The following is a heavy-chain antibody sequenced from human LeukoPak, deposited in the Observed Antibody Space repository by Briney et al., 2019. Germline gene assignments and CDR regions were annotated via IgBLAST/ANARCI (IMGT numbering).Heavy chain of an antibody. CDR1: GGSISSYY. V-gene: IGHV4-59*01. Sequence: SETLSLTCTVSGGSISSYYWSWIRQPPGKGLEWIGYIYYSGSTNYNPSLKSRVTISVDTSKNQFSLKLSSVTAADTAVYYYASSTLLAYCGGDCYYFDYWGQGTLVTVSS. CDR3: ASSTLLAYCGGDCYYFDY. J-gene: IGHJ4*02. CDR2: IYYSGST. D-gene: IGHD2-21*02.